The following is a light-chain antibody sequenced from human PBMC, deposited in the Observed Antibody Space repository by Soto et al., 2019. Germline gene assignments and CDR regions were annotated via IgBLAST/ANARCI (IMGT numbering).Light chain of an antibody. CDR3: QQYNNWPPHT. J-gene: IGKJ4*01. Sequence: EIVMTQSPATLSVSPGERATLSCRASQSVSSNLGWYQQKPGQAPRLLIYGASTRATGIPARFSGSGSGTEFTLTISSLQSEDFAIYYCQQYNNWPPHTFGGGTKVEIK. CDR2: GAS. CDR1: QSVSSN. V-gene: IGKV3-15*01.